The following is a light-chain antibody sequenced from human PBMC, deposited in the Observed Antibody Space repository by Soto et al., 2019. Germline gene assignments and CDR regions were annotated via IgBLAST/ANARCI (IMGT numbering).Light chain of an antibody. V-gene: IGKV1-6*01. CDR3: LQDYNYPWT. Sequence: AIQLTQSPSSLSASVGDRVTITCRASQDIRNNLGWYQQKPGKAPKLLIYAASSLQSGVPSRFSDSGSGIDFTLTITSLQPEDFATYYCLQDYNYPWTFGQGTKVEIK. CDR2: AAS. J-gene: IGKJ1*01. CDR1: QDIRNN.